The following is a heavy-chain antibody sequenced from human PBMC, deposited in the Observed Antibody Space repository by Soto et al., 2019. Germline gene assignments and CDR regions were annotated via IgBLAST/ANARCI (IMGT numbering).Heavy chain of an antibody. D-gene: IGHD5-18*01. V-gene: IGHV3-15*01. CDR1: GFTFSYAW. J-gene: IGHJ4*02. CDR3: TGYSYGYRHFDY. Sequence: GGSLRLSGVASGFTFSYAWMSWVRKAPGKGLEWVGRIKSKTDGETTDYGAAVKGRFTISRDDSKNTVYLQMNSLKTEDTAVYDCTGYSYGYRHFDYWGQGTPVTVAS. CDR2: IKSKTDGETT.